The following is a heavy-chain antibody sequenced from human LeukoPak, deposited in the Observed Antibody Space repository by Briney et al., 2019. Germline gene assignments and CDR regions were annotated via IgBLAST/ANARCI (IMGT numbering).Heavy chain of an antibody. D-gene: IGHD1-14*01. V-gene: IGHV3-21*01. Sequence: GGSLRLSCAASGFTFSSYSMNWVRQAPGKGLEWVSSISSSSSYIYYADSVKGRFTISRDNAKNSLYLQMNSLRAEDTAVYYCARGTDTTWFDPWGQGTLVTVSS. CDR1: GFTFSSYS. CDR3: ARGTDTTWFDP. J-gene: IGHJ5*02. CDR2: ISSSSSYI.